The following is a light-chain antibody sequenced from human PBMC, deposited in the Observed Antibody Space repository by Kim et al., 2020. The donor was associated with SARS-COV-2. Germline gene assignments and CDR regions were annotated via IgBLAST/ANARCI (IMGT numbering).Light chain of an antibody. CDR1: QDIGNY. CDR3: QKYNSAPIT. V-gene: IGKV1-27*01. CDR2: AAS. J-gene: IGKJ5*01. Sequence: ASVGDRVTITCRASQDIGNYLAWYQQRPGKPPKLLIFAASTLQSGVPSRFSGVTSGTEFTLIISSLQPEDVATYFCQKYNSAPITSGQGTRLEIK.